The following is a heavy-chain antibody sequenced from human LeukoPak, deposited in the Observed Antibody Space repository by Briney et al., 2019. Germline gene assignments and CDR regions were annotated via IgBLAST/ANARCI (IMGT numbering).Heavy chain of an antibody. D-gene: IGHD6-6*01. CDR2: INPSGGST. J-gene: IGHJ4*02. CDR3: ARDSYYSSSSLGFDY. CDR1: GYTFTSYA. Sequence: GASVKVSCKASGYTFTSYAMNWVRQAPGQGLEWMGIINPSGGSTGYAQKFQGRVTMTRDMSTSTVYMELSSLRSEDTAVYYCARDSYYSSSSLGFDYWGQGTLVTVSS. V-gene: IGHV1-46*01.